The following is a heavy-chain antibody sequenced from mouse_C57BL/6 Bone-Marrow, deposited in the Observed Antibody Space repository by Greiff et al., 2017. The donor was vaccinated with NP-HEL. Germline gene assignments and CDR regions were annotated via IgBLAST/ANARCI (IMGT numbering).Heavy chain of an antibody. CDR3: VTLYDGYYGYFDV. J-gene: IGHJ1*03. V-gene: IGHV10-1*01. CDR2: IRSKSNNYAT. D-gene: IGHD2-3*01. CDR1: GFSFNTYA. Sequence: DVKLVESGGGLVQPKGSLKLSCAASGFSFNTYAMNWVRQAPGKGLEWVARIRSKSNNYATYYADSVKDRFTISRDDSESMLYLQMNNLKTEDTAMYYCVTLYDGYYGYFDVWGTGTTVTVSS.